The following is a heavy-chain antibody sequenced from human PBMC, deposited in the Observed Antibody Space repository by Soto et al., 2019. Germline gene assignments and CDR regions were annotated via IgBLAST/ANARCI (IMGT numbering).Heavy chain of an antibody. D-gene: IGHD3-16*02. V-gene: IGHV4-4*07. CDR1: GGSISSYY. CDR3: ARVKSNDYVWGSYRFSLAFDI. J-gene: IGHJ3*02. Sequence: SETLSLTXTVSGGSISSYYWSWIRQPAGKGLEWIGRIYTSGSTNYNPSLKSRVTMSVDTSKNQFSLKLSSVTAADTAVYYCARVKSNDYVWGSYRFSLAFDIWGQGTMVTVSS. CDR2: IYTSGST.